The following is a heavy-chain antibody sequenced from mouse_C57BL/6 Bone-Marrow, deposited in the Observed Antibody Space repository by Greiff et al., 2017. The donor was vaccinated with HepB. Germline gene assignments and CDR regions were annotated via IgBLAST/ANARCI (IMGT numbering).Heavy chain of an antibody. Sequence: QVQLQQSGAELAKPGASVKLSCKASGYTFTSYWMHWVKQRPGQGLEWIGYINPSSGYTKYNQKFKDKATLTADKSSSTAYMQLSSLTYEDSAVYYCARCPYQYYGSSYVEYFDYWGQGTTLTVSS. J-gene: IGHJ2*01. D-gene: IGHD1-1*01. CDR1: GYTFTSYW. V-gene: IGHV1-7*01. CDR2: INPSSGYT. CDR3: ARCPYQYYGSSYVEYFDY.